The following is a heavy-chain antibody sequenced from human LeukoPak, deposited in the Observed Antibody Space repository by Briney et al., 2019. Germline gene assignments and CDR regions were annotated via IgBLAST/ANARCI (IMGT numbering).Heavy chain of an antibody. J-gene: IGHJ4*02. Sequence: GGSLRLSCAASGFTFSSYAMNWVRQAPGKGLEWVSTISGTDDSTYYADSVKGRFTISRDNSKNTLYLQMNSLRAEDTAVYYCANDERWKCGFTTCYLFACWRQGTLITVSS. CDR2: ISGTDDST. CDR3: ANDERWKCGFTTCYLFAC. V-gene: IGHV3-23*01. CDR1: GFTFSSYA. D-gene: IGHD2-2*01.